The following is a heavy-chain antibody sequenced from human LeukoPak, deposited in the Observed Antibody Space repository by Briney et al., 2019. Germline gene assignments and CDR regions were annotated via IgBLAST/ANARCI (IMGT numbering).Heavy chain of an antibody. Sequence: GASVKVSCKASGGTFSSYAISWVRQAPGQGLEWMGGIIPILGTANYAQKFQGRVTITADESTSTAYMELSSLRSEDTAVYYCAAEYSSSWHNWFDPWGQGTLVTVSS. D-gene: IGHD6-13*01. CDR2: IIPILGTA. CDR3: AAEYSSSWHNWFDP. J-gene: IGHJ5*02. V-gene: IGHV1-69*13. CDR1: GGTFSSYA.